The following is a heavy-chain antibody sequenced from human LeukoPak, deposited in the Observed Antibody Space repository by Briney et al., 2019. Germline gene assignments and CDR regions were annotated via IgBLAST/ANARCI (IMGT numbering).Heavy chain of an antibody. Sequence: NPSETLSLTCTVSSGSISSGTYYWSWIRQPPGKGLEWIGEINHSGSTNYNPSLKSRVTISVDTSKNQFSLKLSSVTAADTAVYYCARDPPTGWGQGTLVTVSS. D-gene: IGHD4-11*01. J-gene: IGHJ4*02. V-gene: IGHV4-39*07. CDR1: SGSISSGTYY. CDR3: ARDPPTG. CDR2: INHSGST.